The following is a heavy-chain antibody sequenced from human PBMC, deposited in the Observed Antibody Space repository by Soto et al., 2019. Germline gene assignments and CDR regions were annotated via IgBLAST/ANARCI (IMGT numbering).Heavy chain of an antibody. CDR2: IYPGDADT. Sequence: EVQLVQSGAEVKKPGESLKISCKGSGYSFTSYWIGWVRQMPGKGLEWMGIIYPGDADTRYSPSFQGQVTISADKSISTADLQWSSLKASDTAMYYCARPLCGGDCLNAFDIWGQGTMVTVSS. V-gene: IGHV5-51*01. CDR1: GYSFTSYW. J-gene: IGHJ3*02. D-gene: IGHD2-21*02. CDR3: ARPLCGGDCLNAFDI.